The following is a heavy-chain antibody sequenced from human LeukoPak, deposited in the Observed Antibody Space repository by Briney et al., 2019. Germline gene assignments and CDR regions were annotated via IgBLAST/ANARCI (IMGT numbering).Heavy chain of an antibody. J-gene: IGHJ4*02. V-gene: IGHV3-11*04. D-gene: IGHD3-3*01. CDR2: ISSSGSTI. CDR3: ARVYYDFWSGYSPLGY. CDR1: GFTFSDYY. Sequence: GGSLRLSCAASGFTFSDYYMSWIRQAPGKGLEWVSYISSSGSTIYYADSVKGRFTISRDNAKNSLYLQMNSLRAEDTAVYYCARVYYDFWSGYSPLGYWGQGTLVTVSS.